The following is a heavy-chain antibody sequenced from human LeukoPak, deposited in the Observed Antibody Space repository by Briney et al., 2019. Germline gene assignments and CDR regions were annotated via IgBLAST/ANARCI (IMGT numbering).Heavy chain of an antibody. CDR3: ARTRGSSGLTYYYYGMDV. J-gene: IGHJ6*04. CDR2: IYPGDSDT. CDR1: GYSFISYW. D-gene: IGHD6-19*01. V-gene: IGHV5-51*01. Sequence: GESLKISCKGSGYSFISYWIGWVRQMPGKGLEWMGIIYPGDSDTRYSPSFQGQVTISADKSISTAYLQWSSLKASDTAMYYCARTRGSSGLTYYYYGMDVWGKGTTVTVSS.